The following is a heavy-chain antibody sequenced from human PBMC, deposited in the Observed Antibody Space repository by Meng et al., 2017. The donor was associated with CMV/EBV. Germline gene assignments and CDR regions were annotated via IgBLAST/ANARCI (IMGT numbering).Heavy chain of an antibody. CDR3: ASSLTYPDY. D-gene: IGHD2-15*01. CDR2: INHSGST. CDR1: GGSFSGYY. V-gene: IGHV4-34*01. Sequence: QLQLQRWGAGLLKPSATLSPTCAVYGGSFSGYYWSWIRQPPGKGLEWIGEINHSGSTNYNPSLKSRVTISVDTSKNQFSLKLSSVTAADTAVYYCASSLTYPDYWGQGTLVTVSS. J-gene: IGHJ4*02.